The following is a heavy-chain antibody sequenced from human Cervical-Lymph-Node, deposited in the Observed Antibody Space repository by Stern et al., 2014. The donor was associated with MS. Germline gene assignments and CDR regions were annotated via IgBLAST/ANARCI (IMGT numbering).Heavy chain of an antibody. Sequence: HLKESGPGLVKPSGPLSLTCAVSGGSITSSHWWSWVRQPPGKGLEWIGEVFLSGSTNYNSSLKSRVYVSLDKSQKQFSLRLTSVPAADTAVYYCARRASGYYFDSWGQGTLVTVSS. J-gene: IGHJ4*02. CDR2: VFLSGST. CDR3: ARRASGYYFDS. D-gene: IGHD3-10*01. CDR1: GGSITSSHW. V-gene: IGHV4-4*02.